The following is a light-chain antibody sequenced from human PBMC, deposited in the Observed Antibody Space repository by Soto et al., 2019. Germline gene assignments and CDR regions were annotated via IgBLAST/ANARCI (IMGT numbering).Light chain of an antibody. Sequence: QSALTQPASVSGSPGQSITISCNGSNGDIGTYKYVSWYQQRPGKAPKLMIYEVINRPSGISNRFSGSKSGNTASLTISDLQPEDDADYYCSSFTRDATLIFGGGTKLTFL. J-gene: IGLJ2*01. CDR1: NGDIGTYKY. CDR3: SSFTRDATLI. CDR2: EVI. V-gene: IGLV2-14*01.